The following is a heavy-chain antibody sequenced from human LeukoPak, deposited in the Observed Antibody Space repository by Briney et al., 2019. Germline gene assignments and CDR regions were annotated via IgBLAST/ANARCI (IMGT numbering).Heavy chain of an antibody. J-gene: IGHJ6*03. CDR2: IGDAGAT. Sequence: SETLSLTCTVSGISISSYYWSLSRQPPGQRLEWIGNIGDAGATRYFPSLRSRVTISRDTPNNQFSLKLSSVTAADTAVYYCARGSSYMDVWGKGTAVTVSS. CDR3: ARGSSYMDV. V-gene: IGHV4-59*12. D-gene: IGHD3-10*01. CDR1: GISISSYY.